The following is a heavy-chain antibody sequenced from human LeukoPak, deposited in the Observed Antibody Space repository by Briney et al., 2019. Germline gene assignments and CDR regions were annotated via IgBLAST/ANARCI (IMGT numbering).Heavy chain of an antibody. CDR3: TRQYSVSSTDY. V-gene: IGHV4-38-2*02. CDR2: IYHSGST. J-gene: IGHJ4*02. Sequence: SETLSLTCTVSGYSINRGYYWDWIRQPPGKGLEWIGGIYHSGSTYYNPSLKGRVTISVDTSKNQFSLNLSSVTAADTAIYYCTRQYSVSSTDYWGQGTLVTVSS. D-gene: IGHD6-6*01. CDR1: GYSINRGYY.